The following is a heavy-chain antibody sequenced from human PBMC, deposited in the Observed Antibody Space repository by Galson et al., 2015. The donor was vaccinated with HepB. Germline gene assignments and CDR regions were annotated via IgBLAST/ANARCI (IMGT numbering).Heavy chain of an antibody. CDR3: ARDEDYCSSTSCYRYYYYYMDV. CDR1: GFTFSSYG. D-gene: IGHD2-2*01. CDR2: IWYDGSNK. V-gene: IGHV3-33*01. Sequence: SLRLSCAASGFTFSSYGMHWVRQAPGKGLEWVAVIWYDGSNKYYADSVKGRFTISRDNSKNTLYLQMNSLRAEDTAVYYCARDEDYCSSTSCYRYYYYYMDVWGKGTTVTVSS. J-gene: IGHJ6*03.